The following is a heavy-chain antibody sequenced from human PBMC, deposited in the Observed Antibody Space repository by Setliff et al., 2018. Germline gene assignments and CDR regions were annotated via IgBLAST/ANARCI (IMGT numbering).Heavy chain of an antibody. J-gene: IGHJ2*01. Sequence: PSETLSLTCTVSGYSISSGYFWGWIRQSPGKGLEWIGSIYRSGSTFYNPSFKSRVTMSVDTSQNHFSLELTSVTAADTAVYYCARPSHKIVQGFRNWYCDVWGRGTPVTVSS. CDR1: GYSISSGYF. CDR2: IYRSGST. D-gene: IGHD1-26*01. CDR3: ARPSHKIVQGFRNWYCDV. V-gene: IGHV4-38-2*02.